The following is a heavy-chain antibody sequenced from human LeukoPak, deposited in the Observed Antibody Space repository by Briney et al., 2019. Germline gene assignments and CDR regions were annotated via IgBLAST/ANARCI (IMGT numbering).Heavy chain of an antibody. CDR3: VRNPPATTSFHFDY. J-gene: IGHJ4*02. CDR2: ISYDGSNK. CDR1: GFTFSSYA. V-gene: IGHV3-30*04. Sequence: PGRSLRLSCAVSGFTFSSYAMHWVCQAPGKGLEWVAVISYDGSNKYYADSVKGRFTISRDNSKNTLYLQMNSLRAEDTAVYYCVRNPPATTSFHFDYWGQGTLVTVSS. D-gene: IGHD1-1*01.